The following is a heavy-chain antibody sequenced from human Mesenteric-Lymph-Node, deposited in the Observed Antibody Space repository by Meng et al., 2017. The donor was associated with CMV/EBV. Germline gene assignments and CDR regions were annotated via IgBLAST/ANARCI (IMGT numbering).Heavy chain of an antibody. Sequence: GSVWLGTYFSRWIRQPPSNCLGWIGFISSSGSTSGDPTLKRPVTVSVDTFKNQFSLKLSSVPAVDTAVYYCARDHIAAAGTCWFDPWGQGTLVTVSS. CDR1: GSVWLGTYF. D-gene: IGHD6-13*01. V-gene: IGHV4-61*01. J-gene: IGHJ5*02. CDR2: ISSSGST. CDR3: ARDHIAAAGTCWFDP.